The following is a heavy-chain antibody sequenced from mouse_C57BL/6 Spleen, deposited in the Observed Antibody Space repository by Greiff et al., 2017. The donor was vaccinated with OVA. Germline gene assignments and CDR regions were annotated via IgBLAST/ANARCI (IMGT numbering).Heavy chain of an antibody. V-gene: IGHV1-53*01. CDR1: GYTFTSYW. CDR2: INPSNGGT. Sequence: QVHVKQPGTELVKPGASVKLSCKASGYTFTSYWMHWVKQRPGQGLEWIGNINPSNGGTNYNEKFKSKATLTVDKSSSTAYMQLSSLTSEDSAVYYCARGAIFTTPFDYWGKGTTLTVSS. J-gene: IGHJ2*01. D-gene: IGHD1-1*01. CDR3: ARGAIFTTPFDY.